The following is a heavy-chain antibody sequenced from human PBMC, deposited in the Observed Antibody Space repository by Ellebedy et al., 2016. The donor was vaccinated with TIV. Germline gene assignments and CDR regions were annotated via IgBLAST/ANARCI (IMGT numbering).Heavy chain of an antibody. D-gene: IGHD2-2*02. Sequence: SETLSLXXAVYGGSFSGYYWSWIRQPPGKGLEWIGEINHSGSTNYNPSLKSRVTISVDTSKNQFSLKLSSVTAADTAVYYCARGPQIYCSSTSCYRRVYYYYYYMDVWGKGTTVTVSS. CDR3: ARGPQIYCSSTSCYRRVYYYYYYMDV. J-gene: IGHJ6*03. V-gene: IGHV4-34*01. CDR2: INHSGST. CDR1: GGSFSGYY.